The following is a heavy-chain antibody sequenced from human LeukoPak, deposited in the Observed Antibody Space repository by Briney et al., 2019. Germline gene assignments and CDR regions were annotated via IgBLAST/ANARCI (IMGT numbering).Heavy chain of an antibody. J-gene: IGHJ6*03. V-gene: IGHV5-51*01. Sequence: GESLKISCKGSGYHFPTYWIAWVRQMPGKGLEYMGISYAGDSDTRYSPSFQGQVTFSTDESTNTVYLQWRSLKASDTAMCYCARVVEMTTSKPNSYYYYMDFWGKGSAVTVSS. CDR2: SYAGDSDT. CDR3: ARVVEMTTSKPNSYYYYMDF. D-gene: IGHD3-22*01. CDR1: GYHFPTYW.